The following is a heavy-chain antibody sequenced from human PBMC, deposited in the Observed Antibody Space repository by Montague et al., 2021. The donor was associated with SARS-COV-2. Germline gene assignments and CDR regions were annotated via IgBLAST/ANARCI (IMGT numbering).Heavy chain of an antibody. V-gene: IGHV4-34*01. CDR3: ARGEVPYSGRLDL. D-gene: IGHD5-12*01. J-gene: IGHJ5*02. CDR1: GESFSGYF. Sequence: SETLSLTCAVYGESFSGYFWSWIRQPPRKGLEWIAEINDRGVTNYNYTPSLGSRVTISAYTTKNHFSLKRRPVTAADTAAYYCARGEVPYSGRLDLWGQGILVTVSS. CDR2: INDRGVTNY.